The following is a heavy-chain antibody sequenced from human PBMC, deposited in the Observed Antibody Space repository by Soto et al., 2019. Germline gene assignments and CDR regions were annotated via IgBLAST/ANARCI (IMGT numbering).Heavy chain of an antibody. Sequence: GASVKVSCKGSGCTFRRYTISCVRPAPGQGREWMGRIIPILGIANYAQKFQGRVTITADKSTSTAYMELSSLRSEDTAVYYCARDGERRVSGWTQIAYMDVWGKGTTVTVSS. D-gene: IGHD6-19*01. CDR1: GCTFRRYT. J-gene: IGHJ6*03. CDR2: IIPILGIA. CDR3: ARDGERRVSGWTQIAYMDV. V-gene: IGHV1-69*04.